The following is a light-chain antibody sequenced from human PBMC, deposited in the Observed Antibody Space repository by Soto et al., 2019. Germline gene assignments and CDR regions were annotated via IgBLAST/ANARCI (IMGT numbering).Light chain of an antibody. V-gene: IGKV3-20*01. CDR3: QQYGSSPPVT. CDR2: GAS. Sequence: EIVLTQSPGALSLSPGERATLSCRASQSVRSNYLAWYQQKPGQAPRLLIYGASSRATGIPDRFSGSGSGTDFTLTSSRLEPEDFAVYYCQQYGSSPPVTFGGGTRVEIK. CDR1: QSVRSNY. J-gene: IGKJ4*01.